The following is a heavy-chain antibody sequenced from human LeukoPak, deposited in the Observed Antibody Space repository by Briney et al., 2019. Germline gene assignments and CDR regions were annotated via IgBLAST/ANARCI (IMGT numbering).Heavy chain of an antibody. Sequence: GGSLRLSCAASGFTFSKDDFHWVRQAPGKGLEWVAAIGVTGDTYYADSGKGGFTTSREDAANSLYLQMRRLGAGDTALYYCTKEFCGSRAACAGGSYYDFWGRGALVTVSS. V-gene: IGHV3-13*01. CDR3: TKEFCGSRAACAGGSYYDF. J-gene: IGHJ2*01. D-gene: IGHD2-15*01. CDR1: GFTFSKDD. CDR2: IGVTGDT.